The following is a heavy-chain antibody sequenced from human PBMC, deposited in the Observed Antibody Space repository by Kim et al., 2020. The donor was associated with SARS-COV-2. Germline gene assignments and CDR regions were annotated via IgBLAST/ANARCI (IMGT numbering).Heavy chain of an antibody. CDR2: I. D-gene: IGHD2-15*01. J-gene: IGHJ4*02. V-gene: IGHV3-21*01. Sequence: IYYADSVKGRFTISRGNAKNSLYLRMNRLRAEDTAGYYCARVWQSGVFDYWGQGTLVTVSS. CDR3: ARVWQSGVFDY.